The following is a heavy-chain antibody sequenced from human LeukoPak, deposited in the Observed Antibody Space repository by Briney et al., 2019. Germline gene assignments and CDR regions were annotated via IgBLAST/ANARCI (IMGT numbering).Heavy chain of an antibody. Sequence: ASVKVSCKASGYTLTDYYTHWVRQAPGQGLEWMGWINPNSGDTTYAQKFQGRLTMTRDTSISSAYMDLSRLNSDDTAVYFCAREEQYNNFFDYWGQGTLVTVSS. CDR1: GYTLTDYY. V-gene: IGHV1-2*02. CDR3: AREEQYNNFFDY. D-gene: IGHD1/OR15-1a*01. CDR2: INPNSGDT. J-gene: IGHJ4*02.